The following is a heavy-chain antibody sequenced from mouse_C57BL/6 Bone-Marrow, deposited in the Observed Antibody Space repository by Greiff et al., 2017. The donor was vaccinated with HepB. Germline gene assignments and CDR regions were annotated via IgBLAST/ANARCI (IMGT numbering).Heavy chain of an antibody. J-gene: IGHJ2*01. V-gene: IGHV1-5*01. D-gene: IGHD2-2*01. CDR2: IYPGNSDT. CDR1: GYTFTSYW. Sequence: EVQLQESGTVLARPGASVKMSCKTSGYTFTSYWMHWVKQRPGQGLAWIGTIYPGNSDTSYNQKFKGKAKLTAGTSASTAYMELSSLTNEDSAVDCFTRGVTRSLFDYWGQGTTLPVSS. CDR3: TRGVTRSLFDY.